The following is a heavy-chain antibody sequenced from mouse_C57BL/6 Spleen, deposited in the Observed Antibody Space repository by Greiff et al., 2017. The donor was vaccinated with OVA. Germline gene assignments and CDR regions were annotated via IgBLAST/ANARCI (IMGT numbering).Heavy chain of an antibody. D-gene: IGHD1-1*02. V-gene: IGHV5-17*01. J-gene: IGHJ2*01. CDR3: ARDYLYFDY. CDR1: GFTFSDYG. CDR2: ISSGSSTI. Sequence: EVMLVESGGGLVKPGGSLTLSCAASGFTFSDYGMHWVRQAPEKGLEWVAYISSGSSTIYYADTVKGRFTISRDNAKNTLFLQMTSLRSEDTAMYYCARDYLYFDYWGQGTTLTVSS.